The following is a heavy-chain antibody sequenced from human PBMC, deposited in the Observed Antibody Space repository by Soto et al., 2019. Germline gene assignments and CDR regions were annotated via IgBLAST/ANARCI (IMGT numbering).Heavy chain of an antibody. CDR2: ISDDGDST. Sequence: GGSLRLSCAVSRFTFSSYGMNWVRQAPGKGLEWVSSISDDGDSTYYADSVKGRFTISRDNSKNTLYLQMNSLRAEDTAVYYCARDYDSSGYPRYYFDYWGQGTLVTSPQ. D-gene: IGHD3-22*01. CDR3: ARDYDSSGYPRYYFDY. J-gene: IGHJ4*02. CDR1: RFTFSSYG. V-gene: IGHV3-23*01.